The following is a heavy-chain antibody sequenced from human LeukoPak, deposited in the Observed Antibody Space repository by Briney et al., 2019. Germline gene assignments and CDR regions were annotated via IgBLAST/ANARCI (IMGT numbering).Heavy chain of an antibody. V-gene: IGHV3-7*01. CDR3: ARVRYMDV. Sequence: PGGSLRLSCAVSGFTFSSDWMNWVRQAPGEGLEWVANIKEDGNEKNYVDSVKGRFTISRDNAKNSLYLQMNSLRAEDTALYYCARVRYMDVWGKGTTVTVSS. CDR2: IKEDGNEK. J-gene: IGHJ6*03. CDR1: GFTFSSDW.